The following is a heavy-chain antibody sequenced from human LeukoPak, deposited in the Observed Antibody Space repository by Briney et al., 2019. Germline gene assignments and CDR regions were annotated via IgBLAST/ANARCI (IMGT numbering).Heavy chain of an antibody. D-gene: IGHD5-12*01. J-gene: IGHJ4*02. CDR1: GFTFSGYW. CDR2: IREDGSEG. CDR3: TRDRNARATKEDRYDY. Sequence: GGSPRLSCVVSGFTFSGYWMTWVRQAPGKGLEWVANIREDGSEGNYVDSVKGRFIISRDNSRNSLYLQMNSLRPEDTAVYYCTRDRNARATKEDRYDYWGQGTLVTVSS. V-gene: IGHV3-7*01.